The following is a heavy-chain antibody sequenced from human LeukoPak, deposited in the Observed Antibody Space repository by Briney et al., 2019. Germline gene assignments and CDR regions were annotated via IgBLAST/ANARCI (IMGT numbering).Heavy chain of an antibody. D-gene: IGHD2-15*01. CDR1: GASIRSGDYY. CDR3: ARDCSGGSCYGAFDI. J-gene: IGHJ3*02. V-gene: IGHV4-30-4*01. CDR2: IYDSGST. Sequence: PSQTLSLTCTVSGASIRSGDYYWSWIRQPPGKGLEWIGYIYDSGSTYYNPSLKSRITISVDTSENRFSLELSSVTATDTAVYYCARDCSGGSCYGAFDIWGQGTMVTVSS.